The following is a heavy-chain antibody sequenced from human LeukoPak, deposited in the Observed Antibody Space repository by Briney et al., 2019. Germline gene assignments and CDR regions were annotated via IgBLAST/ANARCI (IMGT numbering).Heavy chain of an antibody. Sequence: ASVKVSCKASGYTFTGYYMHWVRQAPGQGLEWMGWISAYNGNTNYAQELQGRVTMTTDTSTSTAYMELRSLRSDDTAVYYCARVFPQYSSGTRSWFDPWGQGTLVTVSS. CDR2: ISAYNGNT. CDR1: GYTFTGYY. CDR3: ARVFPQYSSGTRSWFDP. V-gene: IGHV1-18*04. J-gene: IGHJ5*02. D-gene: IGHD6-19*01.